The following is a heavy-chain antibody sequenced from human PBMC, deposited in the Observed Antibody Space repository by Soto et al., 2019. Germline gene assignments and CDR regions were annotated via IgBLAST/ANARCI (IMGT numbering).Heavy chain of an antibody. J-gene: IGHJ4*02. CDR3: ARAISNYYDSSGYFTLFDY. Sequence: TLSLTCTVSGGSISSGDYYWSWIRQPPGKGLEWIGYIYYSGSTYYNPSLKSRVTISVDTSKNQFSLKLSSVTAADTAVYYCARAISNYYDSSGYFTLFDYWGQGTLVTVS. CDR1: GGSISSGDYY. V-gene: IGHV4-30-4*01. D-gene: IGHD3-22*01. CDR2: IYYSGST.